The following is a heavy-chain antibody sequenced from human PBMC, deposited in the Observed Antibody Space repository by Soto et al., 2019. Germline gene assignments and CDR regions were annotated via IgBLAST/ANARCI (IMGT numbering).Heavy chain of an antibody. CDR3: ARAQARDYDFWSGSDSLDL. D-gene: IGHD3-3*01. Sequence: PGGSLRLSCAASGFTFNNYGMHWVRQAPGKGLEWVALIWYDGSNKYYADSVKGRFTISRDNSKNTLFLQMNSLRVEDTAVYYCARAQARDYDFWSGSDSLDLWGQGTQVTVSS. V-gene: IGHV3-33*01. J-gene: IGHJ5*02. CDR2: IWYDGSNK. CDR1: GFTFNNYG.